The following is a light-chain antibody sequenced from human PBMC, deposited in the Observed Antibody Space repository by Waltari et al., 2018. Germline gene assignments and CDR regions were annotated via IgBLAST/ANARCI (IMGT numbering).Light chain of an antibody. J-gene: IGLJ1*01. CDR2: DVT. Sequence: QSALTQPASVSGSPGQSITISCTGTSSDVGASNYVSWYQQHPGKAPKLMIYDVTKRRSGVSGRCSGSKSGNTASLTISGLQAEDEADYYCSSYISGVTLYVFGTGTKVTVL. V-gene: IGLV2-14*03. CDR3: SSYISGVTLYV. CDR1: SSDVGASNY.